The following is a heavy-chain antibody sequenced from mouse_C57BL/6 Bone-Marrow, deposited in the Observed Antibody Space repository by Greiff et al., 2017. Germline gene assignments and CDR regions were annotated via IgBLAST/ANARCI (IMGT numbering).Heavy chain of an antibody. J-gene: IGHJ1*03. CDR3: ARRDYYGSSPYWYFDV. D-gene: IGHD1-1*01. V-gene: IGHV1-75*01. CDR2: IFPGSGST. Sequence: VQLQQSGPELVKPGASVKISCKASGYTFTDSYINWVKQRPGQGLEWIGWIFPGSGSTYYNEKFKGKATRTVDKSSSTAYMLLSSLTSEYSAVYFCARRDYYGSSPYWYFDVWGTGTTVTVSS. CDR1: GYTFTDSY.